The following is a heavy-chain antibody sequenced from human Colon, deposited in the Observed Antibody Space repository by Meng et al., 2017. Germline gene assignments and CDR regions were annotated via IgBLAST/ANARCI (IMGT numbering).Heavy chain of an antibody. V-gene: IGHV4-31*01. CDR1: GGCTSTGGYY. D-gene: IGHD6-13*01. CDR3: ARNSAAGVDY. CDR2: IYYSGST. J-gene: IGHJ4*02. Sequence: QVQLLGPRPGLVKPTQTLSRTCSVSGGCTSTGGYYWSWIRQLPGKGLEWIGYIYYSGSTYYTPSLRSLVTISVDKSKNQFSLKLSSVTAADTAVYYCARNSAAGVDYWGQGTLVTVSS.